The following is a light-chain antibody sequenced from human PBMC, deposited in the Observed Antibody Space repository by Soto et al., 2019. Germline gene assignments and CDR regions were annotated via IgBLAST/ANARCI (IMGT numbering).Light chain of an antibody. CDR3: LQDFSFPLT. Sequence: AIQMTQSPSSLSASVGDRVTITCRASQGIRNDLAWYQRKPGKAPKLLIYTASSLQNGVPPSFSGSGSDTVFTLTIDSLQPEDFATYYCLQDFSFPLTFGGGTKVEI. J-gene: IGKJ4*01. CDR2: TAS. V-gene: IGKV1-6*01. CDR1: QGIRND.